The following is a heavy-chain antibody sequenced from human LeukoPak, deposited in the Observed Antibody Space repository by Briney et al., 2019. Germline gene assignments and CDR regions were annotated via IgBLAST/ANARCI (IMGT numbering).Heavy chain of an antibody. CDR3: ARDLAFYYDSSGYDAFDI. D-gene: IGHD3-22*01. V-gene: IGHV4-59*01. Sequence: SETLSLTCNVSGGSIRGYYWSWIRQPPGKGLEWIGYIYSRGSTNYNPSLKSRVTMSVDTSKNQFSLKVSSVTAADTAVYYCARDLAFYYDSSGYDAFDIWGQGTMVTVSS. CDR2: IYSRGST. CDR1: GGSIRGYY. J-gene: IGHJ3*02.